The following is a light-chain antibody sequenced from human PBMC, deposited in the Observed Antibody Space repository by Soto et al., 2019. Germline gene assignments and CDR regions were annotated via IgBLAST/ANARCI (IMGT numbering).Light chain of an antibody. Sequence: QSVLTQPASVSGSPGQSITISCTGTSSDVGGYNYVSWYQQHPGKAPKLMIYDVSNRPSGVSNRFSGSKSGNTASLTISGLQAEDVADYYCSSYTSSSTDYVFGTGTKLTVL. CDR3: SSYTSSSTDYV. CDR1: SSDVGGYNY. V-gene: IGLV2-14*01. CDR2: DVS. J-gene: IGLJ1*01.